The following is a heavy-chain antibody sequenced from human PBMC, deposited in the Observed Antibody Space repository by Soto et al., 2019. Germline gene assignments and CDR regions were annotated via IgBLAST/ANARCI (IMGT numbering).Heavy chain of an antibody. J-gene: IGHJ6*02. D-gene: IGHD6-13*01. CDR2: ITPIFGTA. CDR1: GGTFSSYA. V-gene: IGHV1-69*13. Sequence: SVKVSCKASGGTFSSYAISWVRQAPGQGLEWMGGITPIFGTANYAQKFQGRVTITADESTSTAYMELSSLRSEDTAVYYCARGQRIAAAGTDYYGMDVWGQGTTVTVSS. CDR3: ARGQRIAAAGTDYYGMDV.